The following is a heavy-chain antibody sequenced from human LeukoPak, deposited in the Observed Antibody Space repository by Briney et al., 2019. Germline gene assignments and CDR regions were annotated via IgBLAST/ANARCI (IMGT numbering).Heavy chain of an antibody. V-gene: IGHV3-9*01. Sequence: PGGSLRLSCAASGFTFDDYAMHWVRQAPGKGLEWVSGISWNSGSIGYADSVKGRFTISRDNAKNSLYLQMNSLRAEDTALYYCAKDSRGYSYGTDYWGQGTLVTVSS. CDR3: AKDSRGYSYGTDY. CDR2: ISWNSGSI. CDR1: GFTFDDYA. D-gene: IGHD5-18*01. J-gene: IGHJ4*02.